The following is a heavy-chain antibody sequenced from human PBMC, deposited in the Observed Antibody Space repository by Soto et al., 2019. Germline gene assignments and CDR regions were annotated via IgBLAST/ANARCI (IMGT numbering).Heavy chain of an antibody. V-gene: IGHV6-1*01. J-gene: IGHJ4*02. CDR2: TYSRSKWYN. CDR3: ARNSGANFDF. Sequence: SQTLSLTCAISGDSVSSNSATWNWIRQSPSRGLEWLGRTYSRSKWYNDYALPLKGRITINPDTSKNQFSLHLHSVTPEDTAVYYCARNSGANFDFWGQGTLVTVSS. CDR1: GDSVSSNSAT. D-gene: IGHD2-15*01.